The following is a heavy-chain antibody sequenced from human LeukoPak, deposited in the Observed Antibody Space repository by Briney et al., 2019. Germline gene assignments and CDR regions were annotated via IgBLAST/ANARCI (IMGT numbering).Heavy chain of an antibody. D-gene: IGHD3-16*01. CDR1: GFTVSNNR. CDR3: ARGGGLDV. CDR2: NSDGNT. V-gene: IGHV3-53*01. Sequence: GGSLRLSCAASGFTVSNNRLSWVRQAPGMGLEWVSTNSDGNTYYPDSVKGRFTISRDNAKNSLYLQMSNLRAEDTAVYFCARGGGLDVWGQGATVTVSS. J-gene: IGHJ6*02.